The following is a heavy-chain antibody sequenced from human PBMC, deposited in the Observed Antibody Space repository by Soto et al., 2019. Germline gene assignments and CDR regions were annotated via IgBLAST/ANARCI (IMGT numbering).Heavy chain of an antibody. D-gene: IGHD3-22*01. CDR3: ARDQDSSGSRYYYGMDV. CDR2: INAGNGNT. Sequence: GASVKVSCKASGYTFTSYAMHWVRQAPGQRLEWMGWINAGNGNTKYSQKFQGRVTITRDTSASTAYMELSSLRSEDTAVYYCARDQDSSGSRYYYGMDVWGQGTTVTVYS. J-gene: IGHJ6*02. CDR1: GYTFTSYA. V-gene: IGHV1-3*01.